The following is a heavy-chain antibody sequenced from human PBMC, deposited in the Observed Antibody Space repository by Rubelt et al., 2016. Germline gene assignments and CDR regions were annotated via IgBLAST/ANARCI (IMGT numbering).Heavy chain of an antibody. J-gene: IGHJ4*02. V-gene: IGHV6-1*01. D-gene: IGHD3-22*01. Sequence: QSPSRGLEWLGRTYYRSEWSNDYAVSVKSRITISPDTSKNQFSLHLNSVTPDDTAVYYCASDFYYNSSNYYGGLDYWGQGILVTVSS. CDR3: ASDFYYNSSNYYGGLDY. CDR2: TYYRSEWSN.